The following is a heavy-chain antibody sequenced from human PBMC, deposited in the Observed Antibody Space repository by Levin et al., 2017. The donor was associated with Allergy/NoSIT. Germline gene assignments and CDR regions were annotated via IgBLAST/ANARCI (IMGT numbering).Heavy chain of an antibody. J-gene: IGHJ3*02. CDR3: ARPVASGIAAARDAFDS. CDR2: IYPGDSDT. CDR1: GYSFTSYW. V-gene: IGHV5-51*01. Sequence: PGESLKISCKGSGYSFTSYWIDWVRQMPGKGLEWMGIIYPGDSDTRYSPSFQGQVTISADKSISTAYLQWSSLKASDTAMYYCARPVASGIAAARDAFDSWGQGTMVTVSS. D-gene: IGHD6-13*01.